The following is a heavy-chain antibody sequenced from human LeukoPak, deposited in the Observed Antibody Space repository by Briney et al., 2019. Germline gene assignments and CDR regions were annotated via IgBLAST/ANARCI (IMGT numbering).Heavy chain of an antibody. CDR1: GFFFSSYA. D-gene: IGHD3-3*01. CDR2: ISYDGVNT. Sequence: GGSLRLSCAASGFFFSSYAMHWVRQAPGKGLEWVAVISYDGVNTDYADSVVGRFTISRDNSKNTLYLQMDSLRAEDTAVYYCARCRDYNFWSGSAVDYWGQGTLVTVSS. V-gene: IGHV3-30-3*01. CDR3: ARCRDYNFWSGSAVDY. J-gene: IGHJ4*02.